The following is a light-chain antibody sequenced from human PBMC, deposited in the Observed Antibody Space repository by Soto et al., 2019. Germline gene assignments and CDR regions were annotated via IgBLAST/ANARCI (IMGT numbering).Light chain of an antibody. CDR3: QQYTNTNNPWM. J-gene: IGKJ1*01. CDR1: QSISRW. V-gene: IGKV1-5*01. Sequence: DLQLNSSPSTLAASVGARVTITCRASQSISRWLAWYQQKPGKAPKLLVYDASTLQSGVATRFSGSGSGTEFTLIISGLQPEDSATYYCQQYTNTNNPWMLGQGTKVDIK. CDR2: DAS.